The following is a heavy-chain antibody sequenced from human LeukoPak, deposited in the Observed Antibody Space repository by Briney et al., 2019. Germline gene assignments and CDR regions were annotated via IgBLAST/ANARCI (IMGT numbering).Heavy chain of an antibody. J-gene: IGHJ4*02. Sequence: HPGGSLRHSCAASGFMFKIHAMSWVRQAPGKGLEWVSTISGDGGSTYYADSVKGRFTISRDNSKNTLYLQMNSLRAEDTAVYYCAKDPIGSSYYGGDSWGQGTLVTVFS. CDR3: AKDPIGSSYYGGDS. CDR1: GFMFKIHA. CDR2: ISGDGGST. V-gene: IGHV3-23*01. D-gene: IGHD6-13*01.